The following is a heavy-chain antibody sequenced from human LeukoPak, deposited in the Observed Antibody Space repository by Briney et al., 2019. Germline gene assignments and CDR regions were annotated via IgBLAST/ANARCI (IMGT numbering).Heavy chain of an antibody. J-gene: IGHJ4*02. CDR2: IYYSGST. CDR3: ARHGPTMPPDY. Sequence: SETLSLTCTVSGGSISSSSYYWGWIRQPPGKGLEWIGSIYYSGSTYYNPSLKSRVTISVDTSKNQFSLKLSSVTAADTAVYYCARHGPTMPPDYWGQGTLVTVSS. D-gene: IGHD2-2*01. CDR1: GGSISSSSYY. V-gene: IGHV4-39*01.